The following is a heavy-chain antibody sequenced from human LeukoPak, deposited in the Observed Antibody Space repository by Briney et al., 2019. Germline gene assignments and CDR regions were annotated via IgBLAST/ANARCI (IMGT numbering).Heavy chain of an antibody. V-gene: IGHV4-59*01. Sequence: SETLSLTCTVSGGSISSYYWSWIRQPPGKGLEWIGYIYYSGSTNYNPSLKSRVTISVDTSKNQFSLKLSSVTAADTAVYYCARAAYCSSTSCYKTMRVAFDIWGQGTMVTVSS. D-gene: IGHD2-2*02. CDR2: IYYSGST. CDR1: GGSISSYY. J-gene: IGHJ3*02. CDR3: ARAAYCSSTSCYKTMRVAFDI.